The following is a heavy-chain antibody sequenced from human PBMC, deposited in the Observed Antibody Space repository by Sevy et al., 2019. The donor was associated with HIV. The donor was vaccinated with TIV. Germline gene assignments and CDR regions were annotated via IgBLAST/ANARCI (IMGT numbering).Heavy chain of an antibody. Sequence: GGSLRLSCAASGFTFSSYWMSWVRQAPGKGLEWVAIIKQDGSEKYYVDSVKGRFTISRDNAKNSLYLQMNSLRAEDTAVYYCARENGDYINNFDYWGQGTLVTVSS. CDR3: ARENGDYINNFDY. CDR2: IKQDGSEK. D-gene: IGHD4-17*01. J-gene: IGHJ4*02. V-gene: IGHV3-7*01. CDR1: GFTFSSYW.